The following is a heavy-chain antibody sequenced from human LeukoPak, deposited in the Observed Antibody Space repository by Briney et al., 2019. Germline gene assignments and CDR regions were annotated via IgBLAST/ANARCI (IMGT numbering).Heavy chain of an antibody. CDR1: GFTFSSYS. V-gene: IGHV3-21*01. CDR3: ARGPYGSFDY. Sequence: PGGSLRLSCAASGFTFSSYSMNWVRQAPGKGLEWVSSISPSSNYIYYADSVKGRFIISRENAKNSLYLQMNSLRAEDTAVYYCARGPYGSFDYWGQGTLVTVSS. D-gene: IGHD1-14*01. J-gene: IGHJ4*02. CDR2: ISPSSNYI.